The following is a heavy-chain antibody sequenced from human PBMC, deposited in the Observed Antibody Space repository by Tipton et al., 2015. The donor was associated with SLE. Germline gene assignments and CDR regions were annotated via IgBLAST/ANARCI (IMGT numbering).Heavy chain of an antibody. J-gene: IGHJ6*03. Sequence: SLRLSCAASGFTFSSFAMSWVRQAPGKGLEWVSAISGSGGSTYYADSVKGRFTISRDNARNSLYLQMNSLRAEDTAVYYCARSTYMDVWGKGTTVTVSS. V-gene: IGHV3-23*01. CDR1: GFTFSSFA. CDR2: ISGSGGST. CDR3: ARSTYMDV.